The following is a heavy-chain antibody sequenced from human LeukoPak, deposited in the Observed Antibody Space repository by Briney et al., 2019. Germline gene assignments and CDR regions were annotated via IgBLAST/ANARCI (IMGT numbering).Heavy chain of an antibody. V-gene: IGHV1-24*01. Sequence: GASVKVSCKASGYTLTELSMHWVRQAPGKGLEWMGGFDPEDGETIYAQKFQGRVTMTEDTSTDTAYMELSSLRSEDTAVYYCATDGISRIVGALDAFDIWGQGTMVTVSS. D-gene: IGHD1-26*01. J-gene: IGHJ3*02. CDR3: ATDGISRIVGALDAFDI. CDR2: FDPEDGET. CDR1: GYTLTELS.